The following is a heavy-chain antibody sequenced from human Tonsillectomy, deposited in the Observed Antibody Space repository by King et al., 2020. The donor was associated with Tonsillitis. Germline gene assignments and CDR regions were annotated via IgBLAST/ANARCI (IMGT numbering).Heavy chain of an antibody. CDR2: IYYDGRT. CDR3: ARDAQIDMDADPSNWLDP. V-gene: IGHV4-39*07. D-gene: IGHD3-9*01. Sequence: QLQESGPGLVKPSETLSLTCTVSGGSISSRSYYWDWIRQPPGKGLEWIGSIYYDGRTYYNPSLKSRVTMSVDTSKDQFSLKLSSVTAADTAVYYCARDAQIDMDADPSNWLDPWGQGILVTVSS. J-gene: IGHJ5*02. CDR1: GGSISSRSYY.